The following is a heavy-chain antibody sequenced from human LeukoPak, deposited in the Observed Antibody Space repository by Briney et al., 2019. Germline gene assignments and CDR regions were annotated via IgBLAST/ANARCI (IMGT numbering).Heavy chain of an antibody. J-gene: IGHJ4*02. D-gene: IGHD3-22*01. V-gene: IGHV1-18*01. CDR3: ARDRSDRAIHYDSSGYLRLRVPDH. Sequence: GASVKVSCKASGYTFTSYGISWVRQAPGQGLEWMGWISAYNGNTNYAQKLQGRVTMTTDTSTSTAYMELRSLRSDDTAVYYCARDRSDRAIHYDSSGYLRLRVPDHWGQGTLVTVSS. CDR2: ISAYNGNT. CDR1: GYTFTSYG.